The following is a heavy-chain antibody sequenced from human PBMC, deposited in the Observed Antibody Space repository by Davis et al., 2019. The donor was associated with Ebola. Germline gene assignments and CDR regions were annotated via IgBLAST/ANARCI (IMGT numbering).Heavy chain of an antibody. CDR1: GFTFTRDW. CDR2: IKQDGSEK. V-gene: IGHV3-7*03. J-gene: IGHJ4*02. CDR3: ARDGVPAAHDY. Sequence: GESLKISCAASGFTFTRDWMTRVRQAPGKGLEWVANIKQDGSEKYYLDSVKGRFTISRDNAKNSLYLQMNSLRAEDTAVYYCARDGVPAAHDYWGQGTLVTVSS. D-gene: IGHD2-2*01.